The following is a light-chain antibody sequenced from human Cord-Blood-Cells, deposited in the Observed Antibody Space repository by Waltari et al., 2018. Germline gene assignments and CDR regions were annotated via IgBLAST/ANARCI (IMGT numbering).Light chain of an antibody. J-gene: IGLJ2*01. CDR3: QSYDSSLGGAV. Sequence: QSVLTQPPSVSGAPGQRVTLSCPGSSSNIGAGYDVHWYQQLPGTAPKLLIYGNRSRPAGGPDRFSGAKSGTAASLAIAGLQAEDEAGYDCQSYDSSLGGAVFGGGTKLTVL. V-gene: IGLV1-40*01. CDR1: SSNIGAGYD. CDR2: GNR.